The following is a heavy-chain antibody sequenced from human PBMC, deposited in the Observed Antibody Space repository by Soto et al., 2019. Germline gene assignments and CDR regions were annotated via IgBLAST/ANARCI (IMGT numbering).Heavy chain of an antibody. CDR1: GGSFSGYY. CDR2: INHSGST. J-gene: IGHJ6*02. Sequence: SETLSLTCAVYGGSFSGYYWSWIRQPPGKGLEWIGEINHSGSTNYNPSLKSRVTISVDTSKNQFSLKLSSVTAADTAVYYCARDLSPPWYYGMDVWGQGTTVT. CDR3: ARDLSPPWYYGMDV. V-gene: IGHV4-34*01.